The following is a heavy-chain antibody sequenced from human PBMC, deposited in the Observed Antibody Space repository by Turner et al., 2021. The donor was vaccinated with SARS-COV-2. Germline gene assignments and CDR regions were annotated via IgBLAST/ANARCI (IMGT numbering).Heavy chain of an antibody. D-gene: IGHD6-6*01. V-gene: IGHV1-2*02. CDR2: INTNSGGT. CDR1: GYTFTGYY. CDR3: ARVSSLSYYFDT. J-gene: IGHJ4*02. Sequence: QVQLVQSGAEVNKPGASVKVSCKASGYTFTGYYMYWVRQAPGQGLEWMGWINTNSGGTNKEQMIQGRVTMTREKYISTDYMEMSRLRSDDTAVYYCARVSSLSYYFDTWGQGTLVTVTS.